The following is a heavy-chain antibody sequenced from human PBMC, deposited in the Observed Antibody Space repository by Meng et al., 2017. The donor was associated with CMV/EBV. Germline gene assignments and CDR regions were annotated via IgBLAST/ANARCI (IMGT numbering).Heavy chain of an antibody. J-gene: IGHJ6*02. CDR1: GFTFDDYA. Sequence: GESLKISCAASGFTFDDYAMHWVRQAPGKGLEWVSSISSSSSYIYYADSVKGRFTISRDNAKNSLYLQMNSLRAEDTAVYYCAREKDGYNPYYYGMDVWGQGTTVTVSS. CDR3: AREKDGYNPYYYGMDV. CDR2: ISSSSSYI. D-gene: IGHD5-24*01. V-gene: IGHV3-21*01.